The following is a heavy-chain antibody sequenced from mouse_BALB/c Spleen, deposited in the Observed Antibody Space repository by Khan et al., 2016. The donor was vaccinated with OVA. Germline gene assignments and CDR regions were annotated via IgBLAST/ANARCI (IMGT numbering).Heavy chain of an antibody. V-gene: IGHV1-20*02. CDR2: INPHIGET. D-gene: IGHD1-1*01. CDR1: GYSFTGYF. J-gene: IGHJ2*01. CDR3: ARKNGSDFDY. Sequence: VQLQQSGPELVKPGASVKISCKASGYSFTGYFMNWVMQSHGKRLEWIGRINPHIGETFYNQKFKDKATLTVDESSSTAHMELWSLASEDSAVYYCARKNGSDFDYWGQGTTLTVSS.